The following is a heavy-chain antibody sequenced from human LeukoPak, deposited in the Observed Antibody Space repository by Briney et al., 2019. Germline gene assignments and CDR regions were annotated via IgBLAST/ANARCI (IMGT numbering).Heavy chain of an antibody. CDR2: IYPGDSDT. Sequence: GESLKISCKGSGYSFTSYWIGWVRQMPGKGLEWMGIIYPGDSDTRYSPSFQGQVTISADKSISTAYLQWSNLKASDTAMYYCAGFSIAAAGTADYWGQGTLVTVSS. V-gene: IGHV5-51*01. D-gene: IGHD6-13*01. CDR1: GYSFTSYW. CDR3: AGFSIAAAGTADY. J-gene: IGHJ4*02.